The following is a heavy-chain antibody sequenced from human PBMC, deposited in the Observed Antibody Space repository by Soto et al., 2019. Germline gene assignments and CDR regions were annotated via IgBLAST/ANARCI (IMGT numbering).Heavy chain of an antibody. CDR3: ASSYFYDSGGYYPFDY. D-gene: IGHD3-22*01. J-gene: IGHJ4*02. CDR2: ISDDGNTK. V-gene: IGHV3-30-3*01. CDR1: GFSFSTYA. Sequence: QVQLVESGGGVVQPGTSLRLSCAASGFSFSTYAMYWVRQAPGRGLEWVAVISDDGNTKYYADSVKGRFTISRDNSRNTLYLQIYSLRIEDAAVYYCASSYFYDSGGYYPFDYWGQGPLVSVSS.